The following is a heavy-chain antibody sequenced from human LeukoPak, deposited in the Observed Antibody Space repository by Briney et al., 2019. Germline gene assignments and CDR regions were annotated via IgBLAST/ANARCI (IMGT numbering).Heavy chain of an antibody. D-gene: IGHD3-16*02. CDR3: ARGIVRRPLEY. V-gene: IGHV1-69*13. CDR1: GITFSSYA. Sequence: SVKIPCKASGITFSSYAISWVRQAPGQGPEWMGGIIPIFGTANYAQKCQGRVTSNAEESTRTAYMELSSLRSEDTAVYYCARGIVRRPLEYWGQGTLVTVSS. J-gene: IGHJ4*02. CDR2: IIPIFGTA.